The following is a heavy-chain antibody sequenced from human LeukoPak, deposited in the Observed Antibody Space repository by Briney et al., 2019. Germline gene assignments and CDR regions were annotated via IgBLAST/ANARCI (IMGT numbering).Heavy chain of an antibody. CDR2: ISYDGSNK. D-gene: IGHD2-21*02. CDR1: GFTFSSYA. Sequence: GGSLRLSCAASGFTFSSYAMHWVRQAPGKGLEWVAVISYDGSNKYYADSVKGRFTISRDNSKNTLYLQMNSLRAEDTAVYYCARDGLALCGGDCYSFDYWGQGTLVTVSS. J-gene: IGHJ4*02. V-gene: IGHV3-30-3*01. CDR3: ARDGLALCGGDCYSFDY.